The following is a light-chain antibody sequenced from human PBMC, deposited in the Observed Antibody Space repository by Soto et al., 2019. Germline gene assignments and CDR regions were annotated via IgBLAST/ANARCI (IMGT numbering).Light chain of an antibody. Sequence: EIVLTQSPATLSLSPGERATLSCRASQSVSSYLAWYQQKPGQAPRLLIYDASNRATGIPARFSGSGSGTDFTLTISSLQSEDSAVYYCQQYHSWPAFGQGTKVEIK. J-gene: IGKJ1*01. V-gene: IGKV3-11*01. CDR1: QSVSSY. CDR3: QQYHSWPA. CDR2: DAS.